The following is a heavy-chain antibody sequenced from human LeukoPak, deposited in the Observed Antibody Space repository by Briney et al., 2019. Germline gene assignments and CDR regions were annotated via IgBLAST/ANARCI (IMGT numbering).Heavy chain of an antibody. D-gene: IGHD3-9*01. J-gene: IGHJ6*03. CDR1: GGTIRGFV. CDR2: INTLSGTT. CDR3: TRGDDFLAAYNYMDV. Sequence: PVASVKVSCKASGGTIRGFVINWVRQAPGEGLEWMGRINTLSGTTNYTQKFQGRVTMTTDESTTTVFMELSRLTSEDTAVYYCTRGDDFLAAYNYMDVWGKGSSVIVSS. V-gene: IGHV1-69*05.